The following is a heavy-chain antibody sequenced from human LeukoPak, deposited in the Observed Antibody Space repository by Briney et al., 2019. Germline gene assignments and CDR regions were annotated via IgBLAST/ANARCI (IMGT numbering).Heavy chain of an antibody. D-gene: IGHD2-15*01. CDR2: ISYDGSNK. CDR3: ARDGGLDY. J-gene: IGHJ4*02. V-gene: IGHV3-30*03. CDR1: GFTFSSYG. Sequence: HAGRSLRLSCAASGFTFSSYGMHWVRQAPGKGLEWVAVISYDGSNKYYADSVKGRFIISRDNSKNTLYLQMNSLRAEDTAVYYCARDGGLDYWGQGTPVTVSS.